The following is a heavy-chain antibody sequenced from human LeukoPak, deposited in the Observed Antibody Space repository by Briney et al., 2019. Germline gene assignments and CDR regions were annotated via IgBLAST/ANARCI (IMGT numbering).Heavy chain of an antibody. V-gene: IGHV3-23*01. CDR3: GKDPQHIVVVSAHFDY. D-gene: IGHD2-21*02. CDR2: ISGSGGST. CDR1: GFTFSSYG. Sequence: GGSLRLSCAASGFTFSSYGMSWVRQAPGKGLEWVSAISGSGGSTYYADSVKGRFTISRDNSKNTLYLQMNSLRAEDTAVYYCGKDPQHIVVVSAHFDYWGQGTQVTVSS. J-gene: IGHJ4*02.